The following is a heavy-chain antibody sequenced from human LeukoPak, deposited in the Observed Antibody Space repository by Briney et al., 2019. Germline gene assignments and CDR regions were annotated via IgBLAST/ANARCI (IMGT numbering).Heavy chain of an antibody. D-gene: IGHD3-3*01. CDR3: ARLSLKVLEWSPTKGKETHYFDY. CDR2: IYHSGST. CDR1: GLRFSDYY. J-gene: IGHJ4*02. Sequence: GSLRLSCAASGLRFSDYYVSWIRQAPGKGLEWIGEIYHSGSTNYNPSLKSRVTILEDKSKNQFSLKMSSVTAADTAVYYCARLSLKVLEWSPTKGKETHYFDYWGQGTLVTVSS. V-gene: IGHV4-34*01.